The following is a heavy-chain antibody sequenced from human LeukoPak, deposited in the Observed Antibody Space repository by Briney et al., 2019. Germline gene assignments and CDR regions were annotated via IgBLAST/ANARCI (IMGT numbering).Heavy chain of an antibody. D-gene: IGHD3-9*01. J-gene: IGHJ4*02. Sequence: SETLSLTXAVYGGSFSGYYWSWIRQPPGKGLEWIGEINHSGSTNYNPSLKSRVTISVDTSKNQFSLKLSSVTAADTAVYYCARGDILTGYVYWGQGTLVTVSS. CDR1: GGSFSGYY. V-gene: IGHV4-34*01. CDR3: ARGDILTGYVY. CDR2: INHSGST.